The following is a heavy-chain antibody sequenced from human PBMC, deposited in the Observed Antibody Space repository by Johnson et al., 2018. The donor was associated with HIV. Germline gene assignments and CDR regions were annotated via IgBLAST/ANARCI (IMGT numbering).Heavy chain of an antibody. CDR1: GFTFSDYY. J-gene: IGHJ3*02. V-gene: IGHV3-11*04. CDR3: ARDRAPVDSSSSTPLDALDI. Sequence: VQVVESGGGLVQPGGSLRLSCSASGFTFSDYYMSWIRQTPGKGLEWVSYISSGGGSVHYAESVKGRFTISRDNAKNSLYLQMNSLRVEDMAVYYCARDRAPVDSSSSTPLDALDIWGQGTVDSVSS. D-gene: IGHD6-6*01. CDR2: ISSGGGSV.